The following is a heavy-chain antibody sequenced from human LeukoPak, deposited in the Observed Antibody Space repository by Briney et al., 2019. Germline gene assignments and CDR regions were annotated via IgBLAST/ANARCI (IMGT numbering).Heavy chain of an antibody. CDR2: ISSSSSYI. CDR3: AKDGQGGNYDVLTGYYSKGYDS. D-gene: IGHD3-9*01. CDR1: GFTFSSYS. J-gene: IGHJ4*02. Sequence: GGSLRLSCAASGFTFSSYSMNWVRQAPGKGLEWVSSISSSSSYIYYADSVKGRFTVSRGNSKNSLFLQMNSLRAEDTAVYYCAKDGQGGNYDVLTGYYSKGYDSWGLGTLVIVSS. V-gene: IGHV3-21*01.